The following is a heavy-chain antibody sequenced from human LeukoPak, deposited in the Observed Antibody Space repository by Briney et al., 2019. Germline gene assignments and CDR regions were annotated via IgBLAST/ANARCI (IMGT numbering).Heavy chain of an antibody. D-gene: IGHD4-17*01. CDR1: GFTFSGYG. CDR3: AKDLSIYGDYPENFDY. Sequence: PGRSLRLSCAASGFTFSGYGMHWVRQAPGKGLEWVAVISYDGSNKYYADSVKGRFTISRDNSKNTLYLQMNSLRAEDTAVYYCAKDLSIYGDYPENFDYWGQGTLVTVSS. V-gene: IGHV3-30*18. J-gene: IGHJ4*02. CDR2: ISYDGSNK.